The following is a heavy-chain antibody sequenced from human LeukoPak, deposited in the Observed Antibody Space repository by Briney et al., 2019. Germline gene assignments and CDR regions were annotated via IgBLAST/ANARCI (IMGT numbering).Heavy chain of an antibody. J-gene: IGHJ5*02. CDR2: INHRGST. V-gene: IGHV4-34*01. Sequence: PSETLSLTCTFWGGSLSSYYWSWIRQPPAKGLEWIGEINHRGSTNYNPSLKSRVTISVDTSKNQFSLKLSSVTAADTAVYYCARRYCSSTSCYGSELVFDPGGQGTLVTVSS. CDR3: ARRYCSSTSCYGSELVFDP. CDR1: GGSLSSYY. D-gene: IGHD2-2*01.